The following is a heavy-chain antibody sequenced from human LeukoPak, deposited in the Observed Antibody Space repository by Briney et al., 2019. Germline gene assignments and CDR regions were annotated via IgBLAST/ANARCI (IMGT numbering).Heavy chain of an antibody. V-gene: IGHV1-2*02. D-gene: IGHD6-13*01. J-gene: IGHJ5*02. CDR3: ARDGSSSWNWFDP. CDR2: INPNSGGT. CDR1: GYTFTGYY. Sequence: APVKVSCKASGYTFTGYYMHWVRQAPGQGLEWMGWINPNSGGTNYAQKFQGRVTMTRDTSISTAYMELSRLRSDDTAVYYCARDGSSSWNWFDPWGQGTLVTVSS.